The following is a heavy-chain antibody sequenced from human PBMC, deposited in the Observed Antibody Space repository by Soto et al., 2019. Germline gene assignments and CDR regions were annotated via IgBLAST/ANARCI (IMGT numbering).Heavy chain of an antibody. J-gene: IGHJ4*02. Sequence: GASVKVSCKASGYTFTGYYMHWVRQAPGQGLEWMGWINPNSGGTNYAQKFQGWVTMTRDTSISTAYLELSRLRSDDTAVYYCARGRRYYDSSGYADYWGQGTLVTVSS. CDR1: GYTFTGYY. V-gene: IGHV1-2*04. CDR3: ARGRRYYDSSGYADY. D-gene: IGHD3-22*01. CDR2: INPNSGGT.